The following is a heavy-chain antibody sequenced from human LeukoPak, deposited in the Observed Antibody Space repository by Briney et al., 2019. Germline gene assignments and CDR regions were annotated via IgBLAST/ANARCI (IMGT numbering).Heavy chain of an antibody. J-gene: IGHJ5*02. V-gene: IGHV1-69*13. Sequence: SVKVPCKASGGTFSSYAISWVRQAPGQGLEWMGGIIPIFGTANYAQKFQGRVTITADESTSTAYMELSSLRSEDTAVYYCARTPTLKSCSSTSCYGIWFDPWGQGTLVTVSS. D-gene: IGHD2-2*01. CDR2: IIPIFGTA. CDR1: GGTFSSYA. CDR3: ARTPTLKSCSSTSCYGIWFDP.